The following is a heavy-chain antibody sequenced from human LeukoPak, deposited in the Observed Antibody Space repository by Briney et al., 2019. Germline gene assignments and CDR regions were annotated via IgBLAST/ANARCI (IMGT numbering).Heavy chain of an antibody. V-gene: IGHV3-64D*09. CDR1: GFTFSSYA. J-gene: IGHJ4*02. CDR3: VKDDHGDSPD. Sequence: GGSQRLSCSASGFTFSSYAMHWVRQAPGKGLEYVSGIRSSGGTTYYADSVKGRFIISRDNSKNTLYLQMSSLRLEDTAVYYCVKDDHGDSPDWGQGTLVTVSS. D-gene: IGHD4-17*01. CDR2: IRSSGGTT.